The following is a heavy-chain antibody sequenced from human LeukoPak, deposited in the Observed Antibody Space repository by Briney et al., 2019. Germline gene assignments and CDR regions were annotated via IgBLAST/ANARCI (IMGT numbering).Heavy chain of an antibody. Sequence: GGSLRLSCAASGFTFSSYWMSWVRQAPGKGLEWVANIKQDGSEKYYVGSVKGRFTISRDNAKNSLYLQMNSLRAEDTAVYYCARGRKQQLQNGGAFDIWGQGTMVTVSS. CDR3: ARGRKQQLQNGGAFDI. CDR2: IKQDGSEK. D-gene: IGHD6-13*01. V-gene: IGHV3-7*01. CDR1: GFTFSSYW. J-gene: IGHJ3*02.